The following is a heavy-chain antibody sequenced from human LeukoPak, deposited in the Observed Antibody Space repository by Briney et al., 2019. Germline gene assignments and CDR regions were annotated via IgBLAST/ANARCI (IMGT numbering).Heavy chain of an antibody. CDR1: GYSFSGYY. CDR2: INPNSGGT. J-gene: IGHJ4*02. CDR3: AKGGAALYDYSKLDY. D-gene: IGHD4-11*01. Sequence: GASVKASCKASGYSFSGYYMHWVRQAPGQGLEWMGWINPNSGGTTFAQKFLGRVTVTRDTSITTVYMELSSLRSDDTAVYYCAKGGAALYDYSKLDYWGQGTLVTVSS. V-gene: IGHV1-2*02.